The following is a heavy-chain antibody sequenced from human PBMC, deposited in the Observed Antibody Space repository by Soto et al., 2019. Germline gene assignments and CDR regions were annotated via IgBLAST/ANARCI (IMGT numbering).Heavy chain of an antibody. Sequence: QVQLMESGGGVVQPGRSLRLSCAASGFTFSSYAMHWVRQAPGKGLEWVAVISYDGSNKYYADSVKGRFTISRDNSKNTLYLQMNSLRAEDTAVYYCANSIAAYSYLDYWGQGTLVTVSS. CDR1: GFTFSSYA. D-gene: IGHD6-13*01. V-gene: IGHV3-30-3*01. CDR3: ANSIAAYSYLDY. CDR2: ISYDGSNK. J-gene: IGHJ4*02.